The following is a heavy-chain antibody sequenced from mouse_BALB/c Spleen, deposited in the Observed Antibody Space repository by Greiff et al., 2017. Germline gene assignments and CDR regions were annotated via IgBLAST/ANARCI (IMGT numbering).Heavy chain of an antibody. CDR1: GYAFTNYL. D-gene: IGHD2-3*01. CDR3: AREMGY. CDR2: INPGSGGT. V-gene: IGHV1-54*01. Sequence: QVQLKQSGAELVRPGTSVKVSCKASGYAFTNYLIEWVKQRPGQGLEWIGVINPGSGGTNYNEKFKGKATLTADKSSSTAYMQLSSLTSDDSAVYFCAREMGYWGQGTTLTVSS. J-gene: IGHJ2*01.